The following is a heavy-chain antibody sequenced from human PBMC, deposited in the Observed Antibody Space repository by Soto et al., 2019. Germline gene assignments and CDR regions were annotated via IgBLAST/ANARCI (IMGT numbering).Heavy chain of an antibody. CDR1: PDTFNNYC. Sequence: VESLKISCNVSPDTFNNYCIGCVRQLSGKGLAGMGLIHLGDSETRYNPSFQGHITISADRSISTAYLQWGSRQASDTATYYCARHARGDVQVPDSYYGVGVWGQETTGT. J-gene: IGHJ6*02. CDR3: ARHARGDVQVPDSYYGVGV. V-gene: IGHV5-51*01. CDR2: IHLGDSET. D-gene: IGHD2-21*02.